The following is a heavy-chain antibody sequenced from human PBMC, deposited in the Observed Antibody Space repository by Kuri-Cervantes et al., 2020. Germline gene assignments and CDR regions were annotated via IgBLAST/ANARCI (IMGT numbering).Heavy chain of an antibody. CDR1: GGSISSSSYY. Sequence: GSLRLSCTVSGGSISSSSYYWGWIRQPPGKGLEWIGSIYYSGSTYYNPSLKSRVTISVDTSKNQFSLKLSSVTAADTAVYYCARAAGTYAFDIWAKGQWSPSPQ. V-gene: IGHV4-39*07. CDR3: ARAAGTYAFDI. J-gene: IGHJ3*02. D-gene: IGHD6-19*01. CDR2: IYYSGST.